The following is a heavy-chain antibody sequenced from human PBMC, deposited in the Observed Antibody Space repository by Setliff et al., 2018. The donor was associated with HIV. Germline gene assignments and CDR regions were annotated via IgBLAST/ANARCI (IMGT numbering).Heavy chain of an antibody. CDR1: GFSFDDYT. CDR2: ISWDGDIT. Sequence: GESLKISCAASGFSFDDYTIHWIRQTPGKGLEWVSLISWDGDITYYADSVKGRFTISRDNSESSLSLQMSSLRIEDSAFYYCARDINSKSISVAFGNWGPGTQVTVSS. D-gene: IGHD6-19*01. CDR3: ARDINSKSISVAFGN. J-gene: IGHJ4*02. V-gene: IGHV3-43*01.